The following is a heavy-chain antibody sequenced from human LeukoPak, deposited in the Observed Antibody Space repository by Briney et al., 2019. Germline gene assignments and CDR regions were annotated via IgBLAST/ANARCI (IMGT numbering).Heavy chain of an antibody. CDR3: ARASYNDY. CDR1: GYTFTGSY. CDR2: INPSSGGT. D-gene: IGHD5-24*01. J-gene: IGHJ4*02. V-gene: IGHV1-2*02. Sequence: ASVKVSCKASGYTFTGSYTHWVRQAPGQGLEWMGWINPSSGGTTYAQNFQGRVTMTRDTSISTAYMELSSLRSDDTAVYYCARASYNDYWGQGTLVTVSS.